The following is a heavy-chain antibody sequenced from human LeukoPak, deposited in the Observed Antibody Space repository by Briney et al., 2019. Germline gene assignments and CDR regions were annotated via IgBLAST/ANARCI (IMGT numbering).Heavy chain of an antibody. J-gene: IGHJ4*02. CDR2: IYGVGST. D-gene: IGHD6-19*01. CDR3: AKGSSVAGTSFGY. Sequence: GESLRLSCAASGFTVSSNYMSWVRQAPGKGLEWVSIIYGVGSTYYADSVKGRFTISRDNSKNTLYLQMNSLRAEGTALYYCAKGSSVAGTSFGYWGQGTLVTVSS. CDR1: GFTVSSNY. V-gene: IGHV3-66*01.